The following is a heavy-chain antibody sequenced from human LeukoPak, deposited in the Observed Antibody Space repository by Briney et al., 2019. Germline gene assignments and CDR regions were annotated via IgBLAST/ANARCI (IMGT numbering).Heavy chain of an antibody. Sequence: ASVKVSCKASGYTFTSYDINWVRQATGQGLEWIGWINPNSGDTKYAQRFQGRVTMTRDTSISTAYIELSRLRSDDTAVYYCATLLSNAAFDYWGQGTLVAVSS. V-gene: IGHV1-2*02. CDR3: ATLLSNAAFDY. D-gene: IGHD6-25*01. CDR2: INPNSGDT. CDR1: GYTFTSYD. J-gene: IGHJ4*02.